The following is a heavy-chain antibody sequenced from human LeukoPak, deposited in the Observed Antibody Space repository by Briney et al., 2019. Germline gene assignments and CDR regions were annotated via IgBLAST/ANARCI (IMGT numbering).Heavy chain of an antibody. CDR1: GYTFSTYY. Sequence: ASVKVSCKASGYTFSTYYMHWVRQAPGQGLEWVGVINPSGGTTTYSQKFQGRVTITRDTSTSTVYMELSSLRIEDTAVYYCSRDLGGSYNDYWGQGTMVTVSS. J-gene: IGHJ4*02. D-gene: IGHD1-26*01. CDR2: INPSGGTT. CDR3: SRDLGGSYNDY. V-gene: IGHV1-46*01.